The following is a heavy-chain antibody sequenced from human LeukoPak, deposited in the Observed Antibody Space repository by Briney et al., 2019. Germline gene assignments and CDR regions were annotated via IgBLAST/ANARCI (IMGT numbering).Heavy chain of an antibody. J-gene: IGHJ4*02. CDR3: ARNLYYDSSGPFPI. D-gene: IGHD3-22*01. CDR1: GFTFSIYS. Sequence: GGSLRLSCAASGFTFSIYSMNWVRQAPGKGLEWVSSISSSSSYIYYADSVKGRFTISRANAKNSLYLQMNSLRAEDTAVYYCARNLYYDSSGPFPIWGQGTLVTVSS. V-gene: IGHV3-21*01. CDR2: ISSSSSYI.